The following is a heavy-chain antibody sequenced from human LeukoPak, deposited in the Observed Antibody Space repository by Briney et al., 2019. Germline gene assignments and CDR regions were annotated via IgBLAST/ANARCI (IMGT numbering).Heavy chain of an antibody. CDR1: GGSISSSSHY. CDR2: IYYSGST. V-gene: IGHV4-39*01. D-gene: IGHD6-13*01. Sequence: SETLSLTCTVSGGSISSSSHYWGWIRQPPGKGLEWIGSIYYSGSTYYNPSLKSRVTISVDTSKNQFSLKLSSVTAADTAVYYCARPGNSSSWRSGLMGAFDIWGQGTMVTVSS. J-gene: IGHJ3*02. CDR3: ARPGNSSSWRSGLMGAFDI.